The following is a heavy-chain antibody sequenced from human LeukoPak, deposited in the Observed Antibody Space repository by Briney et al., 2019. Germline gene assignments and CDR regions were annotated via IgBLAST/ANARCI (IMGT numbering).Heavy chain of an antibody. CDR3: ARGDNWNSYYYYYMDV. CDR1: GFTFNSYS. CDR2: ISSSGSSI. J-gene: IGHJ6*03. D-gene: IGHD1-7*01. Sequence: GGSLRLSCAASGFTFNSYSMNWVRQAPGKGLEWVSYISSSGSSIYYADSVKGRFTISRDNAENSLNLQMNSLRAEDTAVYYCARGDNWNSYYYYYMDVWGKGTTVTVCS. V-gene: IGHV3-48*04.